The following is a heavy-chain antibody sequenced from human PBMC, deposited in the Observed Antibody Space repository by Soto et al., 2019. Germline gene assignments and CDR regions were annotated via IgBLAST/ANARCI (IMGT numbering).Heavy chain of an antibody. CDR3: VQSYSWSFDF. V-gene: IGHV2-26*01. J-gene: IGHJ4*02. CDR2: IFSNDAK. Sequence: QVTLKDSGPVLVKPTETLTLTCTVSGFSLRNARMGVSWIRQPPGKALEWLAHIFSNDAKSYSTSLKSRLTISKDTSNSQVVLRMTNMDPVDTATYYCVQSYSWSFDFWGQGTLVTVSS. D-gene: IGHD3-10*01. CDR1: GFSLRNARMG.